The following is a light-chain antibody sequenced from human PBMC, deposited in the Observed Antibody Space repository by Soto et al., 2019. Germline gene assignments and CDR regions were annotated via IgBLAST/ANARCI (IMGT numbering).Light chain of an antibody. V-gene: IGKV1-39*01. CDR1: QSISTY. J-gene: IGKJ1*01. Sequence: IQMTQSPSSLSASVGDRFTITCRASQSISTYLNWYQQKPGKAPKLLILVASTLPSGVPSRFSGSGSGTDFTLTISSLQPEDFATYYCQQSYSNTQPIGQGTKVAIK. CDR2: VAS. CDR3: QQSYSNTQP.